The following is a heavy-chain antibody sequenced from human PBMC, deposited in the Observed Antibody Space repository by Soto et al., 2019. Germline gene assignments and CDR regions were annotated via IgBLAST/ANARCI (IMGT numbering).Heavy chain of an antibody. CDR3: ARVTSSPHSGYFDY. J-gene: IGHJ4*02. CDR2: IYSSGST. Sequence: WTWFRQPPGKGLEWIAYIYSSGSTSYNPSLKSRVTISIDTSKNQFSLKVNSVTAADTAVYYCARVTSSPHSGYFDYWGQGALITV. D-gene: IGHD6-13*01. V-gene: IGHV4-59*01.